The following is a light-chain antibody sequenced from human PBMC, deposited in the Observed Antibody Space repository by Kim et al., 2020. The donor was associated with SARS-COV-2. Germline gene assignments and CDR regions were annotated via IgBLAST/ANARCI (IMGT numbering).Light chain of an antibody. CDR3: QKYGSGPRT. Sequence: ASVGDRVTITCRASQDINNYLAWYQQKPGEIPKLLIYSASALQSGVPSRFSGSGSGTDFTLAINGLQPEDVGTYYCQKYGSGPRTFGQGTKVDIK. CDR1: QDINNY. CDR2: SAS. V-gene: IGKV1-27*01. J-gene: IGKJ1*01.